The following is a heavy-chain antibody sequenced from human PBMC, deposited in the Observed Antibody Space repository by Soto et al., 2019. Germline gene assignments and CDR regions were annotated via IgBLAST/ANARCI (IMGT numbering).Heavy chain of an antibody. D-gene: IGHD3-10*01. CDR2: ITGSGGST. CDR1: GFTFRSFA. V-gene: IGHV3-23*01. CDR3: ARARDYYGAGSDY. Sequence: EVQLLESGGGLVQPGGSRRLSCVASGFTFRSFAMSWVRQAPGKGLEWVSGITGSGGSTYSADSVKGRFTISRDNSKNTLYLEMNSLRAEDTAVYHCARARDYYGAGSDYWGQGILVTVSS. J-gene: IGHJ4*02.